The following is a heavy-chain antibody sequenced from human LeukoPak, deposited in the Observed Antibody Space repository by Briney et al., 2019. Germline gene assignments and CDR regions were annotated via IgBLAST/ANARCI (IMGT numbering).Heavy chain of an antibody. CDR3: ARDALLWFGELLFPDAFDI. Sequence: PGGSLRLSCAASGFTFSSYSMNWVRQAPGKGLEWVSYINSSSSTIYYADSVKGRFTISRDNAKNSLYLQMNSLRAEDTAVYYCARDALLWFGELLFPDAFDIWGQGTMVTVSS. J-gene: IGHJ3*02. CDR1: GFTFSSYS. V-gene: IGHV3-48*01. CDR2: INSSSSTI. D-gene: IGHD3-10*01.